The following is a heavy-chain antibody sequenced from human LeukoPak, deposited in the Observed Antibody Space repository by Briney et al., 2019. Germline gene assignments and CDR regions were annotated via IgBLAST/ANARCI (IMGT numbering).Heavy chain of an antibody. CDR2: ISWNSGII. V-gene: IGHV3-9*01. CDR1: GFTFDDCA. J-gene: IGHJ4*02. CDR3: AKGVTLLRGGPDY. Sequence: GRSLRLSCAASGFTFDDCAMHWVRQAPGKGLEWVSGISWNSGIIGYADSVRGRFTISRDNARNSLYLQMNSLRADDTALYYCAKGVTLLRGGPDYWGQGTLVTASS. D-gene: IGHD3-10*01.